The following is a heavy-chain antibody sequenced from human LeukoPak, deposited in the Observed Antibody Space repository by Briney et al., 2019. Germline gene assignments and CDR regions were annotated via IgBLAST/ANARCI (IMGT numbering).Heavy chain of an antibody. CDR2: ISYDGSNK. Sequence: SGGSLRLSCAASGFTFSSYAMHWVRQAPGKGLEWVAVISYDGSNKYYADSVKGRFTISRDNPKNTLYLQMNSLRPGDTAVYYCARGSPSGWYLDSWGQGTLVTVSS. V-gene: IGHV3-30*04. CDR1: GFTFSSYA. D-gene: IGHD6-19*01. J-gene: IGHJ4*02. CDR3: ARGSPSGWYLDS.